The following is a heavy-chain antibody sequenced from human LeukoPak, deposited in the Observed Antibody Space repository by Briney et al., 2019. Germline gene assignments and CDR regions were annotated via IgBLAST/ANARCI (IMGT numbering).Heavy chain of an antibody. CDR1: GFTFSNYG. Sequence: PGGSLRLSCAASGFTFSNYGMDWVRQAPGKGLEWVAIISDDGSRKFYADSVKGRFTISRDNSKNTPYLEMNSLRAETTAVYYCAKTTGRGGYYYYGLDVWGQGATVTVSS. J-gene: IGHJ6*02. V-gene: IGHV3-30*18. CDR3: AKTTGRGGYYYYGLDV. D-gene: IGHD4-4*01. CDR2: ISDDGSRK.